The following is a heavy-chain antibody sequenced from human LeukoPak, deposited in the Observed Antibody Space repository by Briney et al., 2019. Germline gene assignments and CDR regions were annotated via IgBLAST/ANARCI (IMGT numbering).Heavy chain of an antibody. CDR1: EFIVSNND. CDR3: ARGCYYERSGYCPFDY. V-gene: IGHV3-53*01. CDR2: IYSGGGT. J-gene: IGHJ4*02. Sequence: PGGSLRLSCAASEFIVSNNDMNWVRQAPGHGLEWVSIIYSGGGTYYADSVKGRFTISRDNSKNTLYLQMNSLRADDTAVYYCARGCYYERSGYCPFDYWGPGTLVTVSS. D-gene: IGHD3-22*01.